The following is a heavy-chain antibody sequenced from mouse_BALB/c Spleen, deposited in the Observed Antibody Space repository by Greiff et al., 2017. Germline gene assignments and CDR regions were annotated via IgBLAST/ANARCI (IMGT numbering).Heavy chain of an antibody. CDR2: ISSGGSYT. CDR1: GFTFSSYA. J-gene: IGHJ3*01. Sequence: DVKLVESGGGLVKPGGSLKLSCAASGFTFSSYAMSWVRQTPEKRLEWVATISSGGSYTYYPDSVKGRFTISRDNAKNTLYLQMSSLRSEDTAMYYCARHRRDYLFAYWGPGTLVTVSA. D-gene: IGHD2-4*01. V-gene: IGHV5-9-3*01. CDR3: ARHRRDYLFAY.